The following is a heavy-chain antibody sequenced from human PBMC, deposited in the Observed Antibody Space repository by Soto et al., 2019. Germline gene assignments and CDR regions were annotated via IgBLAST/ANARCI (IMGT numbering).Heavy chain of an antibody. D-gene: IGHD2-2*01. Sequence: GGSLRLSCAASGFTFSSYAMSWVRQAPGKGLEWVSAISGSGGSTYYADSVKGRFTISRDNSKNTLYLQMNSLRAEDTAVYYCAKCREVVPAAPRWDYYYYYMDVWGKETTVTVSS. CDR2: ISGSGGST. CDR1: GFTFSSYA. J-gene: IGHJ6*03. V-gene: IGHV3-23*01. CDR3: AKCREVVPAAPRWDYYYYYMDV.